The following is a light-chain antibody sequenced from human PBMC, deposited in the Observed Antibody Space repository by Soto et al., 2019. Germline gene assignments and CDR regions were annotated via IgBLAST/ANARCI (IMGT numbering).Light chain of an antibody. Sequence: EIVMTQSPVTLSVSPGEGAILSCRASQGVGNDLARYQQKVGQTPRLLIYGASTRATGVPARFSGRGSGTEFTLTISSLQSEDFAVYYCQQYDDWPLTFGGGTKVEIK. J-gene: IGKJ4*01. CDR2: GAS. CDR1: QGVGND. CDR3: QQYDDWPLT. V-gene: IGKV3-15*01.